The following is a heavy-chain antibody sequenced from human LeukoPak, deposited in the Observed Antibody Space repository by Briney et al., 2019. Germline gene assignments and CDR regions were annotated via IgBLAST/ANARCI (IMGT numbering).Heavy chain of an antibody. V-gene: IGHV4-61*01. CDR2: IYYSGST. CDR3: AREHPLARYYMDV. Sequence: PSETLSLTCTVSGYSISSGYYWSWIRQPPGKGLEWIGYIYYSGSTNYNPSLKSRVTISVDTSKNQFSLKLSSVTAADTAVYYCAREHPLARYYMDVWGKGTTVTVSS. J-gene: IGHJ6*03. CDR1: GYSISSGYY. D-gene: IGHD6-6*01.